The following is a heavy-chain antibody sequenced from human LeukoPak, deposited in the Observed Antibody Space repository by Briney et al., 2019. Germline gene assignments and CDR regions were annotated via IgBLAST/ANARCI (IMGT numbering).Heavy chain of an antibody. D-gene: IGHD3-10*01. CDR3: AREAPGSYYNNTFFDY. J-gene: IGHJ4*02. CDR1: GCTVTCYY. V-gene: IGHV1-2*02. CDR2: INPNSGGT. Sequence: ASVNVSCKASGCTVTCYYLHWVRQAPGQGLEWMGWINPNSGGTNYAQKFQGRVTMTRDTSISTAYMELSRLRSDDTAVYYCAREAPGSYYNNTFFDYWGQGTLVTVSS.